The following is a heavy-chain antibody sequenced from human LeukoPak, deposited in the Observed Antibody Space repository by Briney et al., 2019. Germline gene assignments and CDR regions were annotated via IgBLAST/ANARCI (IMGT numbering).Heavy chain of an antibody. D-gene: IGHD4-17*01. CDR3: ARDDDYGDYGDAFDI. Sequence: GGSLRLSCAASGFTFSSYSMNWVRQAPGKGLEWVSSVSSSSSYIYYADSVKGRFTISRDNAKNSLYLQMNSLRAEDTAVYYCARDDDYGDYGDAFDIWGQGTMVTVSS. CDR1: GFTFSSYS. J-gene: IGHJ3*02. CDR2: VSSSSSYI. V-gene: IGHV3-21*01.